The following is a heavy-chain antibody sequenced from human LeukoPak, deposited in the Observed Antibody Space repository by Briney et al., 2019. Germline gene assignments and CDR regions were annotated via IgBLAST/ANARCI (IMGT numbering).Heavy chain of an antibody. V-gene: IGHV4-39*07. CDR1: GASISSSGYY. CDR3: TSGDYLAYMDV. D-gene: IGHD4-17*01. Sequence: PSETLSLTCSVSGASISSSGYYWGWIRQSPGKGLAWIGSIYYGGTTYFNPSLKSRLTISVDTSKSQFSLRLSSVTAADTAVYYCTSGDYLAYMDVWGKGTTVTVSS. CDR2: IYYGGTT. J-gene: IGHJ6*03.